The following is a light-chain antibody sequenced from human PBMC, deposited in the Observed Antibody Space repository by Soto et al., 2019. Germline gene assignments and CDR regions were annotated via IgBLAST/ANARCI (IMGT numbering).Light chain of an antibody. CDR3: AACDDSLNGWV. V-gene: IGLV1-44*01. Sequence: QSVLTQPPSASGTPGQRVSISCSGSRSNIRGNSVNWYQQLPGKAPKLLIYTDNRRPSGVPDRFSGSKSGTSASLAISGLQAEDEADYFCAACDDSLNGWVFGGGTKLTVL. CDR2: TDN. CDR1: RSNIRGNS. J-gene: IGLJ3*02.